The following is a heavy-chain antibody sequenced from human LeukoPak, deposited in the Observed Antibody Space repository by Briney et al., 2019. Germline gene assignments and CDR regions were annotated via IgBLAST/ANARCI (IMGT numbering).Heavy chain of an antibody. D-gene: IGHD3/OR15-3a*01. J-gene: IGHJ4*02. CDR3: AREGRFLDRSPVDY. V-gene: IGHV3-74*01. CDR2: IKSDGSST. Sequence: GGSLRLSCAASGFTFSSYWMHWVRQAPGKGLVWVSGIKSDGSSTSYADSVKGRFTVSRDNARNTLYLQMNSLRAEDTAVYYCAREGRFLDRSPVDYWGQGSLITVSS. CDR1: GFTFSSYW.